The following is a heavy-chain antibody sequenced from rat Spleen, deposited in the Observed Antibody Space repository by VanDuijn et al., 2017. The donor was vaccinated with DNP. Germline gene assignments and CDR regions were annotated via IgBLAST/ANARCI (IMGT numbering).Heavy chain of an antibody. V-gene: IGHV7-7*01. CDR2: IRNKVNDYTT. Sequence: EVQLVESGGGPVQPGRSLKLSCVASGFMFTDSYMNWIRQPAGKAPEWLGFIRNKVNDYTTEYNPSVKGRFTISRDDTQNVLYLQMDSLRSEDTATYYCARLGYYDGSYPNWFAYWGQGTLVTVSS. D-gene: IGHD1-12*03. CDR1: GFMFTDSY. J-gene: IGHJ3*01. CDR3: ARLGYYDGSYPNWFAY.